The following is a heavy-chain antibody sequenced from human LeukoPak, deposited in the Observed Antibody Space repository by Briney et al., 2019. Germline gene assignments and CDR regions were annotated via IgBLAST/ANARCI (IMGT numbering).Heavy chain of an antibody. CDR2: ISSSTSYT. Sequence: GGSLRLSCAASGFTFSDYYMSWIRQAPGKGVEWVSYISSSTSYTNYADSVKGRFTISRENAKTSLYLQMNSLRAEDTAVYYCATSRRDYFDYWGQGTLVTVSS. CDR1: GFTFSDYY. V-gene: IGHV3-11*03. J-gene: IGHJ4*02. CDR3: ATSRRDYFDY.